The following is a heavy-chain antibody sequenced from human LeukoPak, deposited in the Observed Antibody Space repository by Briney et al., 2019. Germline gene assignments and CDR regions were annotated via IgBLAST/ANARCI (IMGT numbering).Heavy chain of an antibody. D-gene: IGHD3-10*01. Sequence: SETLSLTCTVSGGSISSYYWSWIRQPPGKGLEWTGYIYYSGSTNYNPSLKSRVTISVDTSKNQFSLKLSSVTAADTAVYYCARVRYYGSGSYRGVYYYGMDVWGQGTTVTVSS. J-gene: IGHJ6*02. CDR1: GGSISSYY. CDR3: ARVRYYGSGSYRGVYYYGMDV. CDR2: IYYSGST. V-gene: IGHV4-59*01.